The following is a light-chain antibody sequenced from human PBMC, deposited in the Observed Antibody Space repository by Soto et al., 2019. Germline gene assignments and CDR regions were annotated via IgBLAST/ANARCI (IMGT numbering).Light chain of an antibody. CDR3: QQYENRPLT. CDR2: DAA. V-gene: IGKV1-33*01. Sequence: DIQLTQSPPSLSASVGDGVTITCQASQDITNYLNRYQHKSGKSPKLLIFDAANLEAGVPSRFSGRGSGTQFTFTISSLQPEDVATYYCQQYENRPLTFGGGTKVE. CDR1: QDITNY. J-gene: IGKJ4*01.